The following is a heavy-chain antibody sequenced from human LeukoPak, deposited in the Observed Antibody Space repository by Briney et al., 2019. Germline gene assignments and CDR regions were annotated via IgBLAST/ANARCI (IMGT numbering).Heavy chain of an antibody. Sequence: ASVKVSCKASGYTFTSYDITWVRQAPGQGLEWVGWISAYNGNTNYAQKLQGRVTMTTDTSTSTAYMELRSLRSDDTAVYYCARDTGYSSGPDAFDIWGQGTMVTVSS. V-gene: IGHV1-18*01. J-gene: IGHJ3*02. CDR1: GYTFTSYD. CDR3: ARDTGYSSGPDAFDI. CDR2: ISAYNGNT. D-gene: IGHD6-19*01.